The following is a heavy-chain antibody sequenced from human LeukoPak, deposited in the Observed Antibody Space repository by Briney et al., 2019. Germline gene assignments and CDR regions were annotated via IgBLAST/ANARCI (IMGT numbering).Heavy chain of an antibody. CDR2: FDPEDGET. J-gene: IGHJ4*02. Sequence: ASVKVSCKASGYTFTGYYMHWVRQAPGKGLEWMGGFDPEDGETIYAQKFQGRVTMTEDTSTDTAYMELSSLRSEDTAVYYCATDLGYFDYWGQGTLVTVSS. V-gene: IGHV1-24*01. CDR1: GYTFTGYY. CDR3: ATDLGYFDY.